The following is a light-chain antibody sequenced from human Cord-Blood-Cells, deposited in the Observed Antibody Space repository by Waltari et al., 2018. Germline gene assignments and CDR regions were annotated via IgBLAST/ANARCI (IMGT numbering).Light chain of an antibody. V-gene: IGLV2-14*01. CDR3: SSYTSSSNYV. CDR2: EIS. CDR1: STDVGGYHY. Sequence: QSALTQPASVSGSPGQSITISCSGTSTDVGGYHYISWYQQHPGKAPKLMIYEISNRPSGVSNRFSGSKSGNTASLTISGLQAEDEADYYCSSYTSSSNYVFGTGTKVTVL. J-gene: IGLJ1*01.